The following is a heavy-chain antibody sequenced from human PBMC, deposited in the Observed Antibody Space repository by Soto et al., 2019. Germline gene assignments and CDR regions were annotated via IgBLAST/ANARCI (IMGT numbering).Heavy chain of an antibody. CDR1: GGSISSGGYY. Sequence: SDTLSLTCTVSGGSISSGGYYWSWIRQHPGKGLERIGNIYYSGSTYYNPSLKSRVTISIDKSKNQFSLKLKSVTAADTAVYYCAREVSEGHLTYNYKYYGMDVWGQGTTVTVSS. V-gene: IGHV4-31*03. J-gene: IGHJ6*02. CDR2: IYYSGST. D-gene: IGHD2-21*01. CDR3: AREVSEGHLTYNYKYYGMDV.